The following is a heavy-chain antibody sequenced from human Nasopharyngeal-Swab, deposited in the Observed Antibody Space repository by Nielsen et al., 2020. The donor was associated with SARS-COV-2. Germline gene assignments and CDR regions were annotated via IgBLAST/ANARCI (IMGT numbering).Heavy chain of an antibody. D-gene: IGHD2-15*01. Sequence: WIRQPPGKGLEWIGYIYYSGSTNYNPSLKSRVTISVDTSKNQFSLKLSSVTAADTAVYYCARQLGYCSGGSCYWGQVLECNWFDPWGQGTLVTVSS. CDR3: ARQLGYCSGGSCYWGQVLECNWFDP. CDR2: IYYSGST. V-gene: IGHV4-59*08. J-gene: IGHJ5*02.